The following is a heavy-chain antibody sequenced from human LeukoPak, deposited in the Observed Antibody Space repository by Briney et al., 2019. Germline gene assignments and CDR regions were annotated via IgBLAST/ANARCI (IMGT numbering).Heavy chain of an antibody. V-gene: IGHV1-8*01. Sequence: EASVKVSCKASGYTFTSYDINWVRQATGQGLEWMGWKNPNSGNTGYAQKFQGRVTMTRNTSISTAYMELSSLRSEDTAVYYCAREPHSSGYHEFDAFDIWGQGTMVTVSS. CDR3: AREPHSSGYHEFDAFDI. D-gene: IGHD3-22*01. J-gene: IGHJ3*02. CDR2: KNPNSGNT. CDR1: GYTFTSYD.